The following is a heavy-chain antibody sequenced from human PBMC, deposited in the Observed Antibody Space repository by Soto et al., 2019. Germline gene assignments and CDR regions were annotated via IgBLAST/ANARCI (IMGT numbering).Heavy chain of an antibody. J-gene: IGHJ4*02. CDR2: IYPSDSDT. V-gene: IGHV5-51*01. Sequence: GESLKISCKASGYIFTNFWIDWVRQMPGKGLEWMGIIYPSDSDTKYSPSFEGQVTISVDKSISTAYLQWSSLKASDTAMYYCARLKRDGYNYSPLYYWGQGTLVTVSS. D-gene: IGHD5-12*01. CDR1: GYIFTNFW. CDR3: ARLKRDGYNYSPLYY.